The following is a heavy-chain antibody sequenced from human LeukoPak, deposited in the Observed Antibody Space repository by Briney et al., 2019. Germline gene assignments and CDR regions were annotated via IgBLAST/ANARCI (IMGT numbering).Heavy chain of an antibody. CDR3: ARDRRSLGFWSGLDY. Sequence: SETLSLTCTVSGGSISSGSYYWSWIRQPAGKGLEWIGRIYTSGSTNYNPSLKSRVTISVDTSKNQFSLKLSSVTAADTAVYYCARDRRSLGFWSGLDYWGQGTLVTVSS. CDR1: GGSISSGSYY. J-gene: IGHJ4*02. D-gene: IGHD3-3*01. V-gene: IGHV4-61*02. CDR2: IYTSGST.